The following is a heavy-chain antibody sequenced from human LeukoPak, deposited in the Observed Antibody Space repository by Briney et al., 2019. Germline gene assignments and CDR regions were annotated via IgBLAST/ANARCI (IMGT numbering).Heavy chain of an antibody. CDR3: AKDDAWGRFYH. D-gene: IGHD3-16*01. CDR1: GFTFSSHG. V-gene: IGHV3-23*01. CDR2: SSSIGGRT. J-gene: IGHJ1*01. Sequence: GGSLRLSCAASGFTFSSHGMNWVRQAPGKGLEWVSGSSSIGGRTYYADSVKGWFTVTRDNSRNTLYLQMNSLRAEDTGVYYCAKDDAWGRFYHWGQGTLVTVSS.